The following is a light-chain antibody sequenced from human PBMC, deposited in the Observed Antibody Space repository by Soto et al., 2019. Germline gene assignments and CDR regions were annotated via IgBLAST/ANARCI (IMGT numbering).Light chain of an antibody. CDR2: DAS. V-gene: IGKV3-11*01. CDR3: QQRSNWPPIT. J-gene: IGKJ5*01. CDR1: QSVSSY. Sequence: EIVLTQSPATLSLSPRERATLSCRSSQSVSSYLAWYQKKPAQAPRLLLFDASNRATGIPARFSGSGSGTDLTLTISSLETEDFAAYYCQQRSNWPPITFGQGTRLEIK.